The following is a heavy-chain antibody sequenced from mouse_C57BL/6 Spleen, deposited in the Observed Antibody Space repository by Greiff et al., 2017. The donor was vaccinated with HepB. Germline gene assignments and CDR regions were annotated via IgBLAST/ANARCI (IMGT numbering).Heavy chain of an antibody. CDR3: ARDYYGSSPLAMDY. Sequence: VQLQQSGPVLVKPGASVKMSCKASGYTFTDYYMNWVKQSHGMSLEWIGVINPYNGGTSYNQKFKGKATLTVDKSSSTAYMELNSLTSEDSAVYYCARDYYGSSPLAMDYWGQGTSVTVSS. V-gene: IGHV1-19*01. J-gene: IGHJ4*01. D-gene: IGHD1-1*01. CDR2: INPYNGGT. CDR1: GYTFTDYY.